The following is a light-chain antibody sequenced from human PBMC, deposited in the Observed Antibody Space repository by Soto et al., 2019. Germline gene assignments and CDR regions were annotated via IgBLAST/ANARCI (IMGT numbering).Light chain of an antibody. J-gene: IGLJ1*01. Sequence: SYELTQPPSVSGAPGKTARITCGGNNIGSKSVHWYQQKPCQAPALVIYYDSDRPSGIPERFSGSNSGNTATLTISRVEAGEEADYYCQVCDSSSDHSGVFGTGTKLTVL. CDR2: YDS. V-gene: IGLV3-21*04. CDR1: NIGSKS. CDR3: QVCDSSSDHSGV.